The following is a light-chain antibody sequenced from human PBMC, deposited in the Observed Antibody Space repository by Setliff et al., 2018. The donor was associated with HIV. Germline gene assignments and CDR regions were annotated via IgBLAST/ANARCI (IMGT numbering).Light chain of an antibody. CDR1: SGSIASNY. Sequence: NFMLTQPHSVSESPGKTVTISCTCSSGSIASNYVQWYQQRPGSPPTTVIYENNQRPSGVPHRFSGSIDSSSNSASLTISGLKTEDEADYYCQSYDSSVDVFGTGTKVTVL. J-gene: IGLJ1*01. V-gene: IGLV6-57*01. CDR3: QSYDSSVDV. CDR2: ENN.